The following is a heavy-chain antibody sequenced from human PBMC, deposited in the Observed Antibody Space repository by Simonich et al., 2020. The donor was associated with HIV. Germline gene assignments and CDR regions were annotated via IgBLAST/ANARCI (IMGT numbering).Heavy chain of an antibody. J-gene: IGHJ1*01. CDR1: GFTLSSNA. D-gene: IGHD3-3*01. CDR3: ARGKPIQH. CDR2: ISYDEINK. Sequence: QVQLVESGGGVVQPGRSLRLSCAASGFTLSSNAMHWVRQAPGKGPEWVAIISYDEINKYYADSVKGRFTISRDNSKNTLYLQINSLRAEDTAVYYCARGKPIQHWGQGTLVTVSS. V-gene: IGHV3-30*07.